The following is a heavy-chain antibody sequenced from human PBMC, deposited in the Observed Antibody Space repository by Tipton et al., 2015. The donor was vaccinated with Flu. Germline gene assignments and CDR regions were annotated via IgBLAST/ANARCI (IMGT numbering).Heavy chain of an antibody. CDR3: VRVRGTGKGNYCYYGMGV. V-gene: IGHV3-7*01. D-gene: IGHD1-1*01. CDR1: GFTFSYHW. J-gene: IGHJ6*02. Sequence: SLRLSCAASGFTFSYHWMSWVRQAPGKGLEWVANIKQDGSEKHYVDSVKGRFTISRDNAKNSLYLQMNSLRAEDTAVYYCVRVRGTGKGNYCYYGMGVWGQGTTVTVSS. CDR2: IKQDGSEK.